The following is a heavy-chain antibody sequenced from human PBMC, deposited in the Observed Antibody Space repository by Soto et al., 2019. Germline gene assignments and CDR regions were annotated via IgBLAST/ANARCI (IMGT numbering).Heavy chain of an antibody. CDR3: ARGNLSFAIDS. Sequence: QIHLVEYGGDVVQPGTSLRLSCAASGFNFGFFGMHWVRQAPGKGLEWVAFISGDGINTQYADSVRGRFTLSRDYSRKTMYLQMDSQRDEDTALYYCARGNLSFAIDSWGLGTLVTVSS. CDR1: GFNFGFFG. CDR2: ISGDGINT. J-gene: IGHJ5*01. V-gene: IGHV3-30*03. D-gene: IGHD1-26*01.